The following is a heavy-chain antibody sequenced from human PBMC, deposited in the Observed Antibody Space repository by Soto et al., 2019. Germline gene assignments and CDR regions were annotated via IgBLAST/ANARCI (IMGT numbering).Heavy chain of an antibody. Sequence: SETLSLTCAVSGYSISSGYYWGWIRQPPGKGLEWIGSIYHSGSTYYNPSLKSRVTISVDTSKNQFSLKLSSVTAADTAVYYCARGCGSTGCRSRPYNWFDPWGQGTLVTVSS. J-gene: IGHJ5*02. CDR3: ARGCGSTGCRSRPYNWFDP. V-gene: IGHV4-38-2*01. CDR1: GYSISSGYY. D-gene: IGHD2-2*01. CDR2: IYHSGST.